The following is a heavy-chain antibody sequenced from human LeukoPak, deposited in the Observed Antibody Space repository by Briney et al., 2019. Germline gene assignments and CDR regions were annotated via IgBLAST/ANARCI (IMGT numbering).Heavy chain of an antibody. V-gene: IGHV1-18*01. CDR2: ISAYNGNT. CDR1: GYTFTSYG. D-gene: IGHD4-23*01. J-gene: IGHJ4*02. Sequence: GASVKVSCKASGYTFTSYGISWVRQAPGQGLEWMGWISAYNGNTNYAQKLQGRVTMTTDTSTSTAYMELRSLRSDDTAVYYCASCDYDGNSYYFDYWGQGTLVTVSS. CDR3: ASCDYDGNSYYFDY.